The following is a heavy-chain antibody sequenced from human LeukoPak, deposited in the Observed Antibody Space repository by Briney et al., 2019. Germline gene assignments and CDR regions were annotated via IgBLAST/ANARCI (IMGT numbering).Heavy chain of an antibody. CDR3: ARQRADYFYHYMDV. J-gene: IGHJ6*03. CDR1: GDSVSRSDSY. V-gene: IGHV4-39*01. CDR2: IYYSGRT. Sequence: SETLSLTCSVSGDSVSRSDSYWDWIRQPPGKGPEWIGTIYYSGRTYYSPSLKSRVTMSVDPSNNQFSLTLRPVTAADTAVYYCARQRADYFYHYMDVWGKGTTVIVSS.